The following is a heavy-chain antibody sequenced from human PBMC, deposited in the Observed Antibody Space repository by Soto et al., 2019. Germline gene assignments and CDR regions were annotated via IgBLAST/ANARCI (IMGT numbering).Heavy chain of an antibody. CDR1: GGSISSNVYY. CDR2: IYYAGST. D-gene: IGHD3-22*01. V-gene: IGHV4-39*01. J-gene: IGHJ4*02. CDR3: ARQYYDSSGWYFFDY. Sequence: SGTLSLTCTVSGGSISSNVYYWAWIRQPPGKGLEWIGGIYYAGSTYSNPSLQSRVSISVDSSKNQFSLKVSSVTGADTAVYYCARQYYDSSGWYFFDYWGPGTLVTVSS.